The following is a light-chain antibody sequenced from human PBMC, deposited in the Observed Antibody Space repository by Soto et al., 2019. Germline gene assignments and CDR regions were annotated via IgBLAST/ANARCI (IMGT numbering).Light chain of an antibody. CDR1: RSVSID. Sequence: EIVMTQSPDTLSVSPGERATLSCRASRSVSIDLAWYQQTPGQAPRLLIYDSTNRAAGIPARFSGSRSGTDFTLTISSVEPEDFAMYYCHQRNQFGQGTRLEIK. V-gene: IGKV3-11*01. CDR3: HQRNQ. CDR2: DST. J-gene: IGKJ5*01.